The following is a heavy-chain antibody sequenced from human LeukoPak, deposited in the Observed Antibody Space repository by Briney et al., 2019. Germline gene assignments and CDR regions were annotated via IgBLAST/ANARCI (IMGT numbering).Heavy chain of an antibody. CDR2: ISYDEKNT. D-gene: IGHD6-19*01. V-gene: IGHV3-30*04. CDR1: GFTISAYP. J-gene: IGHJ4*02. Sequence: GGSLRLSCAASGFTISAYPMHWLRQAPGKGLEWVAVISYDEKNTNYADSAKARFTISRDNSKNTLYLQMNSLRAEDTAVYYCARAPDSAWHNFDYWGQGTQVTVSS. CDR3: ARAPDSAWHNFDY.